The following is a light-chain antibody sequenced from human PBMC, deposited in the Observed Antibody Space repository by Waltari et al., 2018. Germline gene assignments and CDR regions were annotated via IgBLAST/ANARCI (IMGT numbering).Light chain of an antibody. CDR1: QGITNY. CDR2: DAS. CDR3: QQYDNLPRT. J-gene: IGKJ1*01. V-gene: IGKV1-33*01. Sequence: DIQMTQSPSSLSGSVGDRVTITCQASQGITNYLNWYQHKPGKAPKLLIYDASNLEKGVPSRFSGGGFGTDFTFTISSLQPEDIATYYCQQYDNLPRTFGQGTKVEIK.